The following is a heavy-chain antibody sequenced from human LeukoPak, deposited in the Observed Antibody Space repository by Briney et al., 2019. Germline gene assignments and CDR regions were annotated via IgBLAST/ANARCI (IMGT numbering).Heavy chain of an antibody. J-gene: IGHJ4*02. CDR2: ISGYNGDT. V-gene: IGHV1-18*01. CDR1: GYTFTTFG. D-gene: IGHD6-6*01. CDR3: ARDWNNGAGQQLVDS. Sequence: GASVKVSCKASGYTFTTFGICWVRQAPGQGLEWLGWISGYNGDTNYAESLQGRATMTPDTSTSTAYMELRSLTSDDTAVYYCARDWNNGAGQQLVDSWGQGSLVTVSS.